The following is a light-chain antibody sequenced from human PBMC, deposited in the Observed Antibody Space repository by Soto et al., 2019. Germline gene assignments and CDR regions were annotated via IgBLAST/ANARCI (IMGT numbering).Light chain of an antibody. CDR2: AAS. J-gene: IGKJ5*01. CDR1: QAIRTA. CDR3: QQYNSYSPT. V-gene: IGKV1-17*01. Sequence: IHLTQSPSSLSSSVGGSVTITFLASQAIRTALGWYQQKPGKVPKLLIYAASTLQSGVPSRFSGSGSGTEFTLTISSLQPDDFATYYCQQYNSYSPTFGQGTRLEI.